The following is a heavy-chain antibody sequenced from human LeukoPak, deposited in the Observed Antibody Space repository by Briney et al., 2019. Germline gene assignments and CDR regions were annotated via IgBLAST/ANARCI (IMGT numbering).Heavy chain of an antibody. CDR1: GGTFISYA. D-gene: IGHD3-22*01. CDR3: ARDAYYYDSSGYHSGAYFDY. V-gene: IGHV1-69*01. Sequence: ASVKVSCKASGGTFISYAISWVRQAPGQGLEWMGGIIPIFGTANYAQKFQGRVTITADESTSTAYMELSSLRSEDTAVYYCARDAYYYDSSGYHSGAYFDYWGQGTLVTVSS. J-gene: IGHJ4*02. CDR2: IIPIFGTA.